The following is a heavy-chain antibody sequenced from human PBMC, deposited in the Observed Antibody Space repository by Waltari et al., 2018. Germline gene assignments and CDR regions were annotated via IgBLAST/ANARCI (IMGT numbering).Heavy chain of an antibody. D-gene: IGHD3-22*01. CDR1: GFSVGDFA. J-gene: IGHJ4*02. V-gene: IGHV3-49*03. CDR3: ARGEYSSAY. CDR2: MGSKPYGETA. Sequence: EVQLVESGGGLAQPGRSLRLSCSVSGFSVGDFAISWFRQAPGKGLEWVVLMGSKPYGETAQYAASVKGRFSISRDDSKNIAHLQMNSLKTEDTAVYYCARGEYSSAYWGQGTRVTVSS.